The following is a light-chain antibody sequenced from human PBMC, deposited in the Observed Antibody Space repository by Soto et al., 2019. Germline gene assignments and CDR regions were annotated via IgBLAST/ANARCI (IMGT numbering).Light chain of an antibody. CDR3: QQSYSTIFT. CDR1: QSISSY. CDR2: AAS. J-gene: IGKJ3*01. V-gene: IGKV1-39*01. Sequence: DIQMTQSPSSLSASVGDRVTITCRASQSISSYLNWYQQKPGKAPKLLIYAASSLQSGVPSRLSGRGSGTDFTLTISSLQPEDFATYYCQQSYSTIFTFGPGTKVDIK.